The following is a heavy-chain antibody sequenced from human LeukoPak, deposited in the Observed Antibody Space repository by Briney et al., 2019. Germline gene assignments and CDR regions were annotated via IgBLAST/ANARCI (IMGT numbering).Heavy chain of an antibody. Sequence: GGSLRLSCAASGFSFSSYSIHWVRQAPGKGLEGVAVISSDGNSKTFALSVKGRFAISRDNSKNTLFLQMNNLRSEDTALYYCVSPTADYPFLYYFDSWGQGTLVTVSS. CDR3: VSPTADYPFLYYFDS. D-gene: IGHD5-12*01. CDR2: ISSDGNSK. J-gene: IGHJ4*02. V-gene: IGHV3-30*09. CDR1: GFSFSSYS.